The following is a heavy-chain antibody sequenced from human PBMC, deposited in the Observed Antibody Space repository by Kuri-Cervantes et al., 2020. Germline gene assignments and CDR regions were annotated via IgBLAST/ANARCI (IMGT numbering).Heavy chain of an antibody. CDR1: GYTFTSYG. CDR3: ATPSMVRGVMEYYYYGMDV. D-gene: IGHD3-10*01. J-gene: IGHJ6*02. Sequence: ASVKVSCKASGYTFTSYGISWVRRAPGQGLEWMGWISAYNGNTNYAQKLQGRVTMTTDTSTSTAYMELRSLRSDDTAVYYCATPSMVRGVMEYYYYGMDVWGQGTTVTVSS. V-gene: IGHV1-18*01. CDR2: ISAYNGNT.